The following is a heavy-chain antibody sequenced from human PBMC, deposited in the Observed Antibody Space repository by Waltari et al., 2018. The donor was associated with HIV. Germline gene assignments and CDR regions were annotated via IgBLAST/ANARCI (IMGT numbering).Heavy chain of an antibody. V-gene: IGHV4-4*02. D-gene: IGHD2-15*01. J-gene: IGHJ6*02. Sequence: QVQLQESGPGLVKPSGTLSLTCAVSGGSISSSNWWSWVRQPPGKGLEWIGEIYHSGSTNYNPSLKSRVTISVDKSKNQFSLKLSSVTAADTAVYYCARERLGYCSGGSCYYYYYGMDVWGQGTTVTVSS. CDR1: GGSISSSNW. CDR3: ARERLGYCSGGSCYYYYYGMDV. CDR2: IYHSGST.